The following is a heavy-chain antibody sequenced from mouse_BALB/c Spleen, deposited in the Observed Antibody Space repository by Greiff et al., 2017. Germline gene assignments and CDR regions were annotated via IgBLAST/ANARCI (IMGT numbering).Heavy chain of an antibody. V-gene: IGHV5-17*02. D-gene: IGHD1-1*01. Sequence: EVKLVESGGGLVQPGGSRKLSCAASGFTFSSFGMHWVRQAPEKGLEWVAYISSGSSTIYYADTVKGRFTISRDNPKNTLFLQMTSLRSEDTAMYYCAKGSTTVVAPDYWGQGTTLTVSS. CDR1: GFTFSSFG. J-gene: IGHJ2*01. CDR3: AKGSTTVVAPDY. CDR2: ISSGSSTI.